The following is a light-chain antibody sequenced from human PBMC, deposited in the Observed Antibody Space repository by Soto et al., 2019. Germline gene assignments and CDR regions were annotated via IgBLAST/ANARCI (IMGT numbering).Light chain of an antibody. Sequence: QSALTQPASVSGSPGQSINISCTGTSSDVGGYNYVSWYQHHPGKAPKLMIYDVGNRPSGVSNRFSGSKSGNTASLTISGLQAEDEADYYCGSFTSSTTVVFGGGTKLTVL. CDR2: DVG. V-gene: IGLV2-14*03. CDR1: SSDVGGYNY. J-gene: IGLJ2*01. CDR3: GSFTSSTTVV.